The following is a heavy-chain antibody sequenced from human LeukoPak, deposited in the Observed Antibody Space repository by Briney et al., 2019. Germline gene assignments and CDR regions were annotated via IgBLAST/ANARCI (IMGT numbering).Heavy chain of an antibody. CDR1: GFTFSSYA. J-gene: IGHJ6*02. V-gene: IGHV3-23*01. Sequence: GGSLRLSCAASGFTFSSYAMSWVRQAPGKGLEWVSAISGSGGSTYYADSMKGRFTISRDNSKNTLYLQMNSLRAEDTAVYYCAKSYCPGYSSGWCYYYYGMDVWGQGTTVTVSS. CDR2: ISGSGGST. CDR3: AKSYCPGYSSGWCYYYYGMDV. D-gene: IGHD6-19*01.